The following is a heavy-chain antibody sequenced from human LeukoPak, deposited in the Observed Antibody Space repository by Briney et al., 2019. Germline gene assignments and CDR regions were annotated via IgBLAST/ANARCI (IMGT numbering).Heavy chain of an antibody. V-gene: IGHV3-15*01. D-gene: IGHD1-26*01. CDR2: IKSTPEGGTV. CDR1: GITFSNTW. CDR3: STYSGSPPYYFAH. Sequence: GGSLRLSCVTSGITFSNTWMSWVRQSPGKGLEWVGRIKSTPEGGTVEYGTPVKGRFTVSRDDSKSTLYLQMNSLKIEDTAVYYCSTYSGSPPYYFAHWGQGTLVTVSS. J-gene: IGHJ4*02.